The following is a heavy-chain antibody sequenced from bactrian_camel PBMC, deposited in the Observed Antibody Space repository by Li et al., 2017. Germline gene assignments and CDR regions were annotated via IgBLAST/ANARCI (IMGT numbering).Heavy chain of an antibody. CDR1: GFTFSTYD. V-gene: IGHV3S40*01. CDR2: INSGGGST. J-gene: IGHJ6*01. CDR3: SADRMGVRSGGYCGGPDFGY. Sequence: DVQLVESGGGLVRPGGSLRLSCAASGFTFSTYDMSWVRQAPGKGLEWVSAINSGGGSTYYADSLRGRFAISRDNAKDTIYLQMNSLKPEDSAMYYCSADRMGVRSGGYCGGPDFGYRGQGTQVTVS. D-gene: IGHD3*01.